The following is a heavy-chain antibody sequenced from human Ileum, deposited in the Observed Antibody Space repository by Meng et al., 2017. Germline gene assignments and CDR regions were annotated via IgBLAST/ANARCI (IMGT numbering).Heavy chain of an antibody. CDR2: IYHSGSF. D-gene: IGHD2-21*01. J-gene: IGHJ4*02. CDR3: ARGAIGTRPFDY. CDR1: GVSVSTNG. Sequence: VPAGESGPGLVKPSGALSLTGAVSGVSVSTNGCNCVRQPPGKGLEWIGEIYHSGSFNYNPSLRSRVTISVDKSKNQLSLKLGSLTAADTAVYYCARGAIGTRPFDYWGQGTLVTVSS. V-gene: IGHV4-4*02.